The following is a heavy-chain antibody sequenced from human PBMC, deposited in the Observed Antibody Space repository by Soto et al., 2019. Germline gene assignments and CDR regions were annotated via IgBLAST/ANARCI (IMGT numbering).Heavy chain of an antibody. V-gene: IGHV1-46*01. J-gene: IGHJ4*02. D-gene: IGHD6-13*01. CDR1: GYTFTTYY. CDR3: ARGHGQQVGNEELVAPKDYFDY. Sequence: QVQLVQSGAEVKEPGASVKVSCKASGYTFTTYYIHWVRQAPGQGLEWMGVINPSGGSTSYAKKFKGRVTMTRDTSTSTVYMELSSLRFEDTAVHFCARGHGQQVGNEELVAPKDYFDYWGQGTLITVSS. CDR2: INPSGGST.